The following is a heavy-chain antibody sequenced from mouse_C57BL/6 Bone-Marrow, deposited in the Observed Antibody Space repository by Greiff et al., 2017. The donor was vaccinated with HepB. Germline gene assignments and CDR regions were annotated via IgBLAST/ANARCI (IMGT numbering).Heavy chain of an antibody. D-gene: IGHD1-1*01. CDR2: IDPSDSET. V-gene: IGHV1-52*01. CDR1: GYTFTSYW. J-gene: IGHJ1*03. Sequence: QVHVKQPGAELVRPGSSVKLSCKASGYTFTSYWMHWVKQRPIQGLEWIGNIDPSDSETHYNQKFKDKATLTVDKSSSTAYMQLSSLTSEDSAVYYCAVQPHYYGSSYWYFDVWGTGTTVTVSS. CDR3: AVQPHYYGSSYWYFDV.